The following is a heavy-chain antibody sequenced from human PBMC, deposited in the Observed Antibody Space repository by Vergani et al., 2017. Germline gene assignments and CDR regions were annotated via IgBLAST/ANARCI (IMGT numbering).Heavy chain of an antibody. CDR1: ADSISSGSYY. Sequence: QLHLQESGPGLVKPSETLFLTCTVSADSISSGSYYWGWIRHPPGNSLEWIGYIYSTGSTHHNPSLRRRINISVDTSKNQFSLKLNSVTAADTDMYYCARMGGYDEGDAFRIGYFDSWGPGILVTVSS. CDR2: IYSTGST. V-gene: IGHV4-31*03. CDR3: ARMGGYDEGDAFRIGYFDS. J-gene: IGHJ4*02. D-gene: IGHD3-22*01.